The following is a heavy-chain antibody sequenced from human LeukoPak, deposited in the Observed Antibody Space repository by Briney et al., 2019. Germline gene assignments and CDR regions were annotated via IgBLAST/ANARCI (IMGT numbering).Heavy chain of an antibody. CDR2: FDPDDEKT. V-gene: IGHV1-24*01. J-gene: IGHJ3*02. Sequence: ASVKVSCTVSGYTLAELSIQWVRQAPGQGLEWMGGFDPDDEKTIYAQRFEDRVTMREDTSTDTAYMELSSLTSEDTAVYYCATGTLQYLEWLFDAYDIWGQGTMVTVSS. CDR3: ATGTLQYLEWLFDAYDI. D-gene: IGHD3-3*01. CDR1: GYTLAELS.